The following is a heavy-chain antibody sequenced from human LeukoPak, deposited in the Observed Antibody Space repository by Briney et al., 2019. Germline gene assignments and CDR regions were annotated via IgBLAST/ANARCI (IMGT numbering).Heavy chain of an antibody. Sequence: GGSLRLSCAASGFALSDHYMDWVRQAPGKGLEWVGRSRHKAKKYSTEYAASVKGRFTISRDDSKNSLYLQMNSLKTEDTAVYYCTTDTFFSGSYFSLFDYWGQGTLVTVSS. V-gene: IGHV3-72*01. CDR2: SRHKAKKYST. J-gene: IGHJ4*02. CDR1: GFALSDHY. CDR3: TTDTFFSGSYFSLFDY. D-gene: IGHD1-26*01.